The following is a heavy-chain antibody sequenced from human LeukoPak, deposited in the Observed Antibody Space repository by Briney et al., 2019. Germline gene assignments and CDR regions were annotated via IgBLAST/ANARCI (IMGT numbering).Heavy chain of an antibody. V-gene: IGHV3-74*01. CDR1: GFTFSSYW. CDR2: INSDGSST. D-gene: IGHD1-26*01. J-gene: IGHJ6*03. Sequence: PGGSLRLSCAASGFTFSSYWMHWVRQAPGKGLVYVSRINSDGSSTSYADSVKGRFTISRDNAKNTLYLQMNSLRAEDTAVYYCARDLRIAGSYYYMDVWGKGTTVTVSS. CDR3: ARDLRIAGSYYYMDV.